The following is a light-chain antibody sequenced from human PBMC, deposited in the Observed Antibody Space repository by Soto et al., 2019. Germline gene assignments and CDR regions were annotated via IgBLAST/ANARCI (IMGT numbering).Light chain of an antibody. V-gene: IGLV1-44*01. CDR3: AAWDDSLNARTGV. CDR2: SNN. J-gene: IGLJ2*01. CDR1: SSNIGSNT. Sequence: VLTQPPSASGTPGQRVTISCSGSSSNIGSNTVNWYQQLPGTAPKLLIYSNNQRPSGVPDRFSGSKSCTSASLAISGLQSEDEADYYCAAWDDSLNARTGVFGGGTKVTVL.